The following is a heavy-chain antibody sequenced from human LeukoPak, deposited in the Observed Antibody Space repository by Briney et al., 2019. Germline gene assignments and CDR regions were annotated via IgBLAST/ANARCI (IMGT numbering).Heavy chain of an antibody. Sequence: GGSLRLSCAASGFTFSDYYMSWIRQAPGKGLEWVSYISSSSSYTNYADSVKGRFTISRDNAKNSLYLQMNSLRAEDTAVYYCARGGASSKWFDPWGQGTLVTVSS. CDR2: ISSSSSYT. V-gene: IGHV3-11*06. CDR3: ARGGASSKWFDP. J-gene: IGHJ5*02. D-gene: IGHD6-13*01. CDR1: GFTFSDYY.